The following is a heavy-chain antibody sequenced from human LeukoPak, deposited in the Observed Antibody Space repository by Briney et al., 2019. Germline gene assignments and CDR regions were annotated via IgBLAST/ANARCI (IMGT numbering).Heavy chain of an antibody. CDR2: INYSGST. J-gene: IGHJ4*02. CDR1: GGSFSGYY. CDR3: ARSGRLPFDY. V-gene: IGHV4-34*01. Sequence: SETLSLTCAVCGGSFSGYYWSWIRQPPGKGLEWIGEINYSGSTNYNPSLKSRVTISVDTSKNQFSLKLTSVTAADTAMYYCARSGRLPFDYWGQGTLLTVSS.